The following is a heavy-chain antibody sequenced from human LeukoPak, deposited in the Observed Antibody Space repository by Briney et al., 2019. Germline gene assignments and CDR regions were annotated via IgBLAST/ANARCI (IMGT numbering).Heavy chain of an antibody. CDR3: ARDYYDGVNYDDEFVDL. Sequence: SETLSLTCTVSGGSISSYYWSWIRQPPGKGLEWIGYIYYSGSTNYNPSLKSRVTISVATAKNQFSLKLSSVTAADTAVYYCARDYYDGVNYDDEFVDLWGQGTLLTVSS. J-gene: IGHJ5*02. CDR1: GGSISSYY. V-gene: IGHV4-59*01. CDR2: IYYSGST. D-gene: IGHD3-22*01.